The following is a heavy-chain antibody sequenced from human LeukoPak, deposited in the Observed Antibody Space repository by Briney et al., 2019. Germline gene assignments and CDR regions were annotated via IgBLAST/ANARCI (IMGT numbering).Heavy chain of an antibody. CDR1: GGSISSYH. J-gene: IGHJ4*02. D-gene: IGHD3-3*01. Sequence: SDTLSLTCTVSGGSISSYHWRWIRQPPGKGLEGIRYIYYSGSTNYNPSLKSRVAISVDTSKNQFSLKLSSVTAADTAVYYCARGQRYGYDFWSGDYYFDYWGQGTLVTVSS. CDR3: ARGQRYGYDFWSGDYYFDY. V-gene: IGHV4-59*07. CDR2: IYYSGST.